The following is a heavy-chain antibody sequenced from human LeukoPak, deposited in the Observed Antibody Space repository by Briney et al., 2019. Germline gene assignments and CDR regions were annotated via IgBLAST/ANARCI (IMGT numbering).Heavy chain of an antibody. Sequence: GGSLRLSCAASGFTFSSYGMHWVRQAPGKGLEWVAFIRYDGSNKYYADSVKGRFTISRDNSKNTLYLQMNSLRAEDTAVYYCAKDFYDSSLRGAFDIWGQGTMVTVSS. CDR3: AKDFYDSSLRGAFDI. D-gene: IGHD3-22*01. CDR2: IRYDGSNK. CDR1: GFTFSSYG. V-gene: IGHV3-30*02. J-gene: IGHJ3*02.